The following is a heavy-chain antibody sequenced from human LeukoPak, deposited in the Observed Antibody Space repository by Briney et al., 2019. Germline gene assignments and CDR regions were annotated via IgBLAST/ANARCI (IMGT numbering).Heavy chain of an antibody. J-gene: IGHJ4*02. CDR3: ARANYYGSGKKDLDY. D-gene: IGHD3-10*01. CDR2: MNPNIGNT. V-gene: IGHV1-8*01. CDR1: VYTFTTYD. Sequence: ASVTVSCKASVYTFTTYDINWVRQAPGQWLEWMGWMNPNIGNTVYAQKFQGRVTMTMNTSMSTAYMELNSLRSEDTAVYYCARANYYGSGKKDLDYWGQGTLVTVSS.